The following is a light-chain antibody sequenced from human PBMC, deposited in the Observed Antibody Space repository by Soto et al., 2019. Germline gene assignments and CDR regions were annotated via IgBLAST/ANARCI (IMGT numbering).Light chain of an antibody. CDR1: RDIGSD. CDR3: QQYNSYSRT. V-gene: IGKV1-5*01. CDR2: DAS. Sequence: QMTQSPSSLSASLVDRITITCRASRDIGSDLSWYQQKPGKAPKLLIYDASSLESGVPSRFSGSGSGTEFTLTISSLQPDDFATYYCQQYNSYSRTFGQGTKVDIK. J-gene: IGKJ1*01.